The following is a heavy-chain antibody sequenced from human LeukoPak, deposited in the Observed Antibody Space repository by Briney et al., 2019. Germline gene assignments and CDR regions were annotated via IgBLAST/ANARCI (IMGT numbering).Heavy chain of an antibody. CDR1: GGSINIYY. V-gene: IGHV4-4*07. D-gene: IGHD2-2*01. J-gene: IGHJ1*01. CDR2: IYTSGST. Sequence: PSETLSLTYTVSGGSINIYYWSWIRQPAGKGLEWIGRIYTSGSTNYNPSLKSRVTMSVDTSKNQFSLKLSSVTAADTAVYYCASQDIVVVSTSAEYFQHWGQGTLVTVSS. CDR3: ASQDIVVVSTSAEYFQH.